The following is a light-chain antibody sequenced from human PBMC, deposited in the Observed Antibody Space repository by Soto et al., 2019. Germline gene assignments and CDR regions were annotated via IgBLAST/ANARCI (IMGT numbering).Light chain of an antibody. J-gene: IGKJ5*01. CDR2: DAS. CDR1: QSVSSSY. Sequence: EIVLTQSPATLSLSPGERATLSCGASQSVSSSYLAWYQQKPGLAPRLLIYDASYRATGIPDRFSGSGSGPDFTLTSSRLEPEDCAVYYCQQYVSSPTFGQGTRREIK. V-gene: IGKV3D-20*01. CDR3: QQYVSSPT.